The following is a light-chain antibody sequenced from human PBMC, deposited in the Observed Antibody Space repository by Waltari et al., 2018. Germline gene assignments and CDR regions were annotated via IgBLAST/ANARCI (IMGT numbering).Light chain of an antibody. Sequence: DIVMTQSPDSLPVSLGEWATINCKSSQSVLYSSNNKNFLAWYQQKPGQPPKLLIYWASTRQSGVPDRFSGSGSGTDFTLTISSLQAEDVAVYYCQQYYSTPWTFGQGTKVETK. CDR3: QQYYSTPWT. J-gene: IGKJ1*01. V-gene: IGKV4-1*01. CDR2: WAS. CDR1: QSVLYSSNNKNF.